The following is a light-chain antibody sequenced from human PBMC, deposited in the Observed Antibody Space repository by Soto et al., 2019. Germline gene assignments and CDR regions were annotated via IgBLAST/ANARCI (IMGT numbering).Light chain of an antibody. V-gene: IGLV1-44*01. CDR2: GNN. CDR1: SSNIGSNA. CDR3: AAWDDSLNGLWV. Sequence: QSVLTQPPSASGTPGQRVTISCSGSSSNIGSNAVNWYQQLPGTAPKVLMYGNNQRPSGVPDRFSGSKSGTSASLAISGLQSEDEGDYYCAAWDDSLNGLWVFGGGTKVTVL. J-gene: IGLJ3*02.